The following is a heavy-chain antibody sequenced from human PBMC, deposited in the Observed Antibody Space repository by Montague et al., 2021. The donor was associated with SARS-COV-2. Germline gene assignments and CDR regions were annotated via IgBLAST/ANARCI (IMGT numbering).Heavy chain of an antibody. V-gene: IGHV3-21*04. J-gene: IGHJ3*02. CDR2: ISTSSSYI. D-gene: IGHD3-22*01. Sequence: SLRLSCAASGFTFSSYSMNWVRQAPGKGLEWVSSISTSSSYIYYADSVKGRFTISRDNAKNSLYLQMNSLRAEDTAVYYCARGALFHDNSGYYSDAFDIWGQGTMVTVSS. CDR1: GFTFSSYS. CDR3: ARGALFHDNSGYYSDAFDI.